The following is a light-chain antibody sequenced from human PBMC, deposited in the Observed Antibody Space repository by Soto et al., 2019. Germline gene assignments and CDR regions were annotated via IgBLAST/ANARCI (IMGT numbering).Light chain of an antibody. CDR2: DAS. CDR3: QQYSTYPLT. V-gene: IGKV1-5*01. J-gene: IGKJ4*01. CDR1: QSITTF. Sequence: DIQMTQSPSTLSASIGDRVTITCRASQSITTFLAWYQQKPGKAPQILIYDASKLEPGVPSRLSGGGSGTEFTLTISSLQPDDFATYYCQQYSTYPLTIGRGTKVDIK.